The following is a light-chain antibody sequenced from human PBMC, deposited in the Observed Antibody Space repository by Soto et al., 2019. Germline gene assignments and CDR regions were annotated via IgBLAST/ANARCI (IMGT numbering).Light chain of an antibody. V-gene: IGLV2-8*01. J-gene: IGLJ2*01. CDR2: EVT. CDR1: SSDVGGYNY. CDR3: SSYAGSNHLV. Sequence: QSALTQPPSASGSPGQSVTISCTGTSSDVGGYNYVSWYQQHPGKAPKLMIYEVTKRPSGVPDRFSGPKSGNTASLTVSGLQAEDEADFYCSSYAGSNHLVFGGGTKLTVL.